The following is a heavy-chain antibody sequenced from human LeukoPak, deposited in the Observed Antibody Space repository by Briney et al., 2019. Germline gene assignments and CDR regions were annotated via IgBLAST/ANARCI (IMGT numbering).Heavy chain of an antibody. V-gene: IGHV4-61*05. CDR3: AREGYDFWSGYLEGGRWFDP. CDR1: GGSISSSSYY. D-gene: IGHD3-3*01. J-gene: IGHJ5*02. CDR2: IYYSGST. Sequence: SETLSLTCTVSGGSISSSSYYWGWIRQPPGKGLEWIGYIYYSGSTNYNPSLKSRVTISVDTSKNQFSLKLSSVTAADTAVYYCAREGYDFWSGYLEGGRWFDPWGQGTLVTVSS.